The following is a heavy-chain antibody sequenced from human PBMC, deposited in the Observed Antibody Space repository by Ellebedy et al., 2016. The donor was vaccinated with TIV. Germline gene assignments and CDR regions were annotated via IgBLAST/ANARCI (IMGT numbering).Heavy chain of an antibody. D-gene: IGHD3-16*01. CDR2: ISGSGDKT. V-gene: IGHV3-23*01. Sequence: GESLKISCAASGITFSSHAISWVRQTQGKGLEWVSAISGSGDKTYYTDSVKGRFTISRDNSQNTLYLQMNSLRAEDTAVYYCAKELHMWGTIMIDCWGPGTLVTVSS. CDR3: AKELHMWGTIMIDC. CDR1: GITFSSHA. J-gene: IGHJ4*02.